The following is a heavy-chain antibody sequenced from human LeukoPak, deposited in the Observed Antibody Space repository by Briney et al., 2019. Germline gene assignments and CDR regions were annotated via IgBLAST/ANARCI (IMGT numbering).Heavy chain of an antibody. Sequence: SETLSLTCAVYGGSFSGYYWSWIRQPPGKGLEWIGEINHSGSTNYNPSLKSRVTISVDTSKNQFSLKLSSVTAADTAVYYCANTVVTLFDYWGQGTLVTVSS. CDR3: ANTVVTLFDY. CDR1: GGSFSGYY. V-gene: IGHV4-34*01. CDR2: INHSGST. J-gene: IGHJ4*02. D-gene: IGHD4-23*01.